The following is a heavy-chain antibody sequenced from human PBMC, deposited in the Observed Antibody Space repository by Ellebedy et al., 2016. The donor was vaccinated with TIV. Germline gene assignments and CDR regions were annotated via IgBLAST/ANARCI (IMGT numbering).Heavy chain of an antibody. J-gene: IGHJ6*02. V-gene: IGHV3-33*01. CDR1: EFTFSSYG. CDR3: AREPMVRGVIRRGYAMDV. Sequence: GGSLRLCXAASEFTFSSYGMHWVRQAPGKGLEWVAVIWYDGSNKYYADSVKGRFTISRDNSKNTLYLQMNSLRAEDTAVYYCAREPMVRGVIRRGYAMDVWGQGTTVTVSS. D-gene: IGHD3-10*01. CDR2: IWYDGSNK.